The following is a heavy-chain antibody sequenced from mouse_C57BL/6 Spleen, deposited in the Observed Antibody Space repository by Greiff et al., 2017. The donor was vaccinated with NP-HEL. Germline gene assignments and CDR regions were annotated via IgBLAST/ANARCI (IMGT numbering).Heavy chain of an antibody. J-gene: IGHJ4*01. V-gene: IGHV5-16*01. Sequence: EVMLVESEGGLVQPGSSMKLSCTASGFTFSDYYMAWVRQVPEKGLEWVANINYDGSSTYYLDSLKSRFIISRDNAKNILYLQMSSLKSEDTASYYCARDRGTYYPYAMDYWGQGTSVTVSS. CDR1: GFTFSDYY. CDR3: ARDRGTYYPYAMDY. D-gene: IGHD1-1*02. CDR2: INYDGSST.